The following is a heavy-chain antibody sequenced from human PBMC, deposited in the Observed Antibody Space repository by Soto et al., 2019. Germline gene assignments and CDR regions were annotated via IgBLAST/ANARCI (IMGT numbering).Heavy chain of an antibody. CDR1: RDTFNKYA. J-gene: IGHJ6*02. D-gene: IGHD3-16*01. V-gene: IGHV1-69*01. CDR3: ARGETYLGV. Sequence: QVQLVQSGAEVKKPGSSVKVSCKTSRDTFNKYAFNWVRQAPGQGLEWMGWIIPIFSSRNYAEKFQGRVTITPDDSTSTAYMELRSLRFEDTVVYYCARGETYLGVWGQGTTVTVSS. CDR2: IIPIFSSR.